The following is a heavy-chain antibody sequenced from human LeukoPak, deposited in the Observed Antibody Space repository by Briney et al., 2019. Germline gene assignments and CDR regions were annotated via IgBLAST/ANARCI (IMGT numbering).Heavy chain of an antibody. Sequence: SETLSLTCTVSGGSISSYYWSWIRQPPGKGLGWIGYIYYSGSTNYNPSLKSRVTISVDTSKNQFSLRLTSVTAADTAVYYCARTILPAQNAGAFDIWGPGTMVTVAS. CDR1: GGSISSYY. V-gene: IGHV4-59*12. CDR2: IYYSGST. J-gene: IGHJ3*02. CDR3: ARTILPAQNAGAFDI. D-gene: IGHD2-2*01.